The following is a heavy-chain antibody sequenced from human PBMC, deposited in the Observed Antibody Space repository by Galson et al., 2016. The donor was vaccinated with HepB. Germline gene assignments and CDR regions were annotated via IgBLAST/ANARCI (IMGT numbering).Heavy chain of an antibody. V-gene: IGHV1-18*01. CDR2: ISPYNGNT. CDR1: GYTFTDNG. D-gene: IGHD2-21*01. CDR3: ARGWRYHTNDY. J-gene: IGHJ4*02. Sequence: SVKVSCKASGYTFTDNGITWVRQAPGQGLEWVGWISPYNGNTNYAEKFQGRVAMTTDTSTSTAYMELRSLRSDDTALYYCARGWRYHTNDYWGQGSLVIVSS.